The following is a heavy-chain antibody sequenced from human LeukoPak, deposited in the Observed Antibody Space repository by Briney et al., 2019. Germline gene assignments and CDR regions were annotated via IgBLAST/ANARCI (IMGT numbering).Heavy chain of an antibody. V-gene: IGHV3-30*02. CDR1: GFSFSTYG. CDR2: IRFDGGKK. D-gene: IGHD2-8*02. CDR3: ATYRQVLLPFES. J-gene: IGHJ4*02. Sequence: GGSLRLSCAASGFSFSTYGFHWVRQAPGKGLEWVTFIRFDGGKKNYADSVKGRFAISRDNSKNTVYLQMNSLRAEDTAIYYCATYRQVLLPFESWGQGTLVTVSS.